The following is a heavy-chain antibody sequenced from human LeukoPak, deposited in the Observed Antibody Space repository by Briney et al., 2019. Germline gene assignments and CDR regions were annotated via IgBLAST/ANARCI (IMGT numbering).Heavy chain of an antibody. D-gene: IGHD3-9*01. V-gene: IGHV3-7*01. J-gene: IGHJ1*01. CDR2: IKQDGSQK. CDR3: ARVKDTNDDITFQH. CDR1: GFTFSSYW. Sequence: GGSLRLSCAASGFTFSSYWMSWLRQAPGKGLEWVASIKQDGSQKPYVDSVKGRFTISRDNGKNSLDLQMNSLRAEDTAIYFCARVKDTNDDITFQHWGQGTLVSVSS.